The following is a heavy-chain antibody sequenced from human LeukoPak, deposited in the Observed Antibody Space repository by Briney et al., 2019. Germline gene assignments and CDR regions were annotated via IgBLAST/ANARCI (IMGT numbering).Heavy chain of an antibody. J-gene: IGHJ4*02. V-gene: IGHV3-9*01. CDR3: TKVQNTAIVWGFES. D-gene: IGHD5-18*01. Sequence: GGSLRLSCAASGFAFDDYAMYWVRQAPGKGPEWVSVISWSSASIVYAGSVKGRFIVSRDNAKNSLYLQMNSLRPEDTAFYYCTKVQNTAIVWGFESWGQGALVTVSS. CDR1: GFAFDDYA. CDR2: ISWSSASI.